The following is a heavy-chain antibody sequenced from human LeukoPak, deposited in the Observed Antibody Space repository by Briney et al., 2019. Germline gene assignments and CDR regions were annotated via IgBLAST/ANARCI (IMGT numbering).Heavy chain of an antibody. CDR2: INSDGSST. V-gene: IGHV3-74*01. CDR3: ARGVIVVGLYYMDV. CDR1: GFTFSSYW. D-gene: IGHD3-22*01. Sequence: QTGGSLRLSCAASGFTFSSYWMHWVRQAPGKGLVWVSRINSDGSSTSYADSVKGRFTISRDNATNTLYLQMTSLRAEDTAVYYCARGVIVVGLYYMDVWGKGTTVTVSS. J-gene: IGHJ6*03.